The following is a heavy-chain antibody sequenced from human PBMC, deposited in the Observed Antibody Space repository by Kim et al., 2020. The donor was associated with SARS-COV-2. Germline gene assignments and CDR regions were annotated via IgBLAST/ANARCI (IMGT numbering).Heavy chain of an antibody. V-gene: IGHV1-18*01. CDR3: ARDLVEAQYYYGSGSYPALGY. D-gene: IGHD3-10*01. CDR2: ISAYNGNT. J-gene: IGHJ4*02. CDR1: GYTFTSYG. Sequence: ASVKVSCKASGYTFTSYGISWVRQAPGQGLEWMGWISAYNGNTNYAQKLQGRVTMTTDTSTSTAYMELRSLRSDDTAVYYCARDLVEAQYYYGSGSYPALGYWGQGTLVTVSS.